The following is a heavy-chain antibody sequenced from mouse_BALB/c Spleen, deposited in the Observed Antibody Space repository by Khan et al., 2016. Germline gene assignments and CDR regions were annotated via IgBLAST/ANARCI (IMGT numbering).Heavy chain of an antibody. CDR2: IYPGNSDA. CDR1: AYTFSSYW. D-gene: IGHD3-2*01. V-gene: IGHV1-5*01. Sequence: VQLQQSGTVLARPGASVKMSCKASAYTFSSYWMHWVKQRPGQGLEWIGVIYPGNSDATYNQKFKGKAELTAVTSTSTAYMELSSLTNEDSAVYYCTRVDTTGYAWFAYWGQGTLVTVSA. CDR3: TRVDTTGYAWFAY. J-gene: IGHJ3*01.